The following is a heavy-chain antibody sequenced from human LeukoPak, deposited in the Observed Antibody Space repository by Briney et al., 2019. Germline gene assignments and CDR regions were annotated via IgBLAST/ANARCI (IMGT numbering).Heavy chain of an antibody. CDR2: IYYSGST. Sequence: PSQTLSLTCTVSGGSISSGGYYWSWIRQHPGKGLEWIGYIYYSGSTNYNPSLKSRVTISVDTSKNQFSLKLSSVTAADTAVYYCARGGQWEPVDYWGQGTLVTVSS. CDR3: ARGGQWEPVDY. V-gene: IGHV4-61*08. D-gene: IGHD1-26*01. CDR1: GGSISSGGYY. J-gene: IGHJ4*02.